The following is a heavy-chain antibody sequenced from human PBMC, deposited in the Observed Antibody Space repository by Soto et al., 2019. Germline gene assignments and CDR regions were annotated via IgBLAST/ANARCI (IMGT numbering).Heavy chain of an antibody. D-gene: IGHD3-22*01. J-gene: IGHJ4*02. CDR2: INHSGST. CDR3: ATFLLNYYDISGYYYDYFDY. CDR1: GGSFSGDY. Sequence: SETLSLTRAVYGGSFSGDYWSWIRHPPGKGLEWLGEINHSGSTNYNPSLKSRVTISVDTSKNQFSLKLSSVTAADTAVYYCATFLLNYYDISGYYYDYFDYCGPGTLVTVSS. V-gene: IGHV4-34*01.